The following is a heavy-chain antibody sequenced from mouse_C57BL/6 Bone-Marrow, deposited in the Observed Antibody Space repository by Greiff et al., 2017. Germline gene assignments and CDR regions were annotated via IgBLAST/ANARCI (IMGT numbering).Heavy chain of an antibody. Sequence: QVQLQQPGAELVKPGASVKMSCKASGYTFTSYWITWVKQRPGQGLEWIGDIYPGSGSTNYNEKFKSKATLTVDTSSSTAYMQLSSLTSEDSAVYYGARAPLLLRSAWFADWGKGTLVTVSA. D-gene: IGHD1-1*01. V-gene: IGHV1-55*01. CDR1: GYTFTSYW. CDR3: ARAPLLLRSAWFAD. J-gene: IGHJ3*01. CDR2: IYPGSGST.